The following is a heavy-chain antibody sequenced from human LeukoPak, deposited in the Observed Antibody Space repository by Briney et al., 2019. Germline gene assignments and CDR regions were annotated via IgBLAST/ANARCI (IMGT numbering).Heavy chain of an antibody. CDR3: ATVLLVVPAAIKDDDAFDI. Sequence: GASVKVSCKASGYTFTTYYLYWGRQAPGQGLEWMGIINPNAGDTGYARKFLGRVTMTRDTSTDTAYMELSSLRSEDTAVSYCATVLLVVPAAIKDDDAFDIWGQGTMVTVSS. CDR1: GYTFTTYY. CDR2: INPNAGDT. V-gene: IGHV1-46*01. D-gene: IGHD2-2*02. J-gene: IGHJ3*02.